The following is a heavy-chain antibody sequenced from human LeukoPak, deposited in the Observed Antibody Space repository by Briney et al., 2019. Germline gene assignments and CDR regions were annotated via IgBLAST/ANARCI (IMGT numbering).Heavy chain of an antibody. J-gene: IGHJ4*02. V-gene: IGHV4-34*01. CDR1: GGSISTYY. CDR2: INHSGST. CDR3: ARGQNEGYSYGYPDY. Sequence: PSETLSLTCTVSGGSISTYYWSWIRQPPGKGLEWIGEINHSGSTNYNPSLKSRVTISVDTSKNQFSLKLSSVTAADTAVYYCARGQNEGYSYGYPDYWGQGTLVTVSS. D-gene: IGHD5-18*01.